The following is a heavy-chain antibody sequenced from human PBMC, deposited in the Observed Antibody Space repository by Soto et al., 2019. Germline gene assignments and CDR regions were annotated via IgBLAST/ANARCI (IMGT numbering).Heavy chain of an antibody. CDR1: GFTFNKYA. J-gene: IGHJ4*02. CDR2: ISGGGGST. D-gene: IGHD6-19*01. Sequence: GGSLRLSCTASGFTFNKYAMTWVRQAPGKGLEWVSAISGGGGSTYYADSVKGRFTISRDNSKNTLYLQMNSLRAEDTAVYYCAIRIAVAGSFDYWGQGTQVTVSS. CDR3: AIRIAVAGSFDY. V-gene: IGHV3-23*01.